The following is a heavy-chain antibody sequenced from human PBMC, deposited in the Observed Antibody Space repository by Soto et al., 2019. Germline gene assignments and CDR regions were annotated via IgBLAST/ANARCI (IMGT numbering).Heavy chain of an antibody. CDR2: NSCNSGSI. CDR1: GFTFDDYA. CDR3: AKDLEAGTTQGYYYGMDV. Sequence: GGSVRLSXAASGFTFDDYALHWVRKAPGKGLGLGSGNSCNSGSIDYAASLKSRFTISGDNAKNSLYLQMSSLRAEDTALYYCAKDLEAGTTQGYYYGMDVWGQGTTVTVSS. V-gene: IGHV3-9*01. J-gene: IGHJ6*02. D-gene: IGHD6-19*01.